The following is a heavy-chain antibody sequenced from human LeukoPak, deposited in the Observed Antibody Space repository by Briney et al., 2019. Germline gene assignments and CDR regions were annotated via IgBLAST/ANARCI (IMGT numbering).Heavy chain of an antibody. CDR2: IYYSGST. CDR3: ARQSLGGYCSGGSCYGRDHFDY. V-gene: IGHV4-59*08. D-gene: IGHD2-15*01. Sequence: SETLSLTCTVSGGSISSYYWSWIRQPPGKGLGWIGYIYYSGSTNYNPSLKSRVTISVDTSKNQFSLKLSSVTAADTAVYYCARQSLGGYCSGGSCYGRDHFDYWGQGTLVTVSS. CDR1: GGSISSYY. J-gene: IGHJ4*02.